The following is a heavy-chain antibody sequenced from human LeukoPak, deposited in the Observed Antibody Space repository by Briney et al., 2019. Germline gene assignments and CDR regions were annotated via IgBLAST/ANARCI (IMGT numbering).Heavy chain of an antibody. V-gene: IGHV1-24*01. D-gene: IGHD3-10*01. Sequence: ASVKVSCKVSGYTLTELSMHWVRQAPGKGLEWMGGFDPEDGETIYAQKFQGRVTMTEDTSTDTAYMELSSLRSEDTAVYYCATWVVRGVTPPYAFDIWGQGTMVTVSS. CDR1: GYTLTELS. CDR3: ATWVVRGVTPPYAFDI. CDR2: FDPEDGET. J-gene: IGHJ3*02.